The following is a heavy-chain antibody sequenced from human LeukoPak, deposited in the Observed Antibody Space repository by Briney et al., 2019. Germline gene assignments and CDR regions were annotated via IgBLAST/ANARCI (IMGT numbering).Heavy chain of an antibody. CDR2: INSDGSRP. D-gene: IGHD3-10*02. CDR3: ARPYYVYYYYGMDV. Sequence: GGSLRLSCAASGFTFRYYWKHFVHQAPGRRLGWVSRINSDGSRPSYEDSVEGRFTISRNDDKNLAYLQMNSMRAEDTAVYYCARPYYVYYYYGMDVWGQGATVTVSS. CDR1: GFTFRYYW. V-gene: IGHV3-74*01. J-gene: IGHJ6*02.